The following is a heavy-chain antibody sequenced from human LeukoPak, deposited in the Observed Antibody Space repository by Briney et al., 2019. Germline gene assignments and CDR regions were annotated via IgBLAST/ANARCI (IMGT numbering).Heavy chain of an antibody. CDR3: TTGVDYYDSSGYYYSDY. V-gene: IGHV3-15*07. Sequence: SGGSLRLSCAASGFTFSNAWMNWVRQAPGKGLGWVGRIKSKTDGRTTDYAAPVKGRCTISRDDSKHPLYLQMNSLQTEDTAVYYCTTGVDYYDSSGYYYSDYWGQGTLVTVSS. CDR2: IKSKTDGRTT. D-gene: IGHD3-22*01. CDR1: GFTFSNAW. J-gene: IGHJ4*02.